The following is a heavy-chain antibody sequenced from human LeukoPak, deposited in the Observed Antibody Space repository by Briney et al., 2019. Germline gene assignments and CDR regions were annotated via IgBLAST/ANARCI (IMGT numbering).Heavy chain of an antibody. D-gene: IGHD5-18*01. Sequence: SETLSLTCTVSGGSISSGGYYWSWIRQHPGKGLEWIGYIYYSGSTYYNPSLKSRVTISADTSKNQFSLTLGSVSATDTAVYYCVSPRGFSYGYFDYWGQGTLVTVSS. CDR2: IYYSGST. V-gene: IGHV4-31*03. J-gene: IGHJ4*02. CDR3: VSPRGFSYGYFDY. CDR1: GGSISSGGYY.